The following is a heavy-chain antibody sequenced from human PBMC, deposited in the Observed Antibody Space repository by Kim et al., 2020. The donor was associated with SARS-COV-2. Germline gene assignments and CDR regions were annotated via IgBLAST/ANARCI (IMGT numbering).Heavy chain of an antibody. CDR1: GGSISSYY. J-gene: IGHJ6*02. V-gene: IGHV4-59*13. D-gene: IGHD1-26*01. CDR3: ARGPGSGSFRYLIDYYYYYGMDV. Sequence: SETLSLTCTVSGGSISSYYWSWIRQPPGKGLEWIGYIYYSGSTNYNPSLKSRVTISVDTSKNQFSLKLSSVTAADTAVYYCARGPGSGSFRYLIDYYYYYGMDVWGQGTTVTVSS. CDR2: IYYSGST.